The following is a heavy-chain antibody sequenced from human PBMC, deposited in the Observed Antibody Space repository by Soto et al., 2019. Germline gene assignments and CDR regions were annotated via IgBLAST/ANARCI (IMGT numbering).Heavy chain of an antibody. CDR1: GFTFSSYA. D-gene: IGHD6-19*01. CDR2: ISYDGSNK. J-gene: IGHJ6*02. V-gene: IGHV3-30-3*01. CDR3: ASSGWPYYYYYGMDV. Sequence: SLRLSCAASGFTFSSYAMHWVRQAPGKGLEWVAVISYDGSNKYYADSVKGRFTISRDNSKNTLYLQMNSLRAEDTAVYYCASSGWPYYYYYGMDVWGQGTTVTVSS.